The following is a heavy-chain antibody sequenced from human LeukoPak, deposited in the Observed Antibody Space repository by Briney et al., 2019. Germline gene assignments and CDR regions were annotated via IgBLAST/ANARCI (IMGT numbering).Heavy chain of an antibody. CDR3: ARDQGDPDDDAFDI. V-gene: IGHV4-59*01. Sequence: SETLSLTCTVSGGSISGYYWSWIRQPPGKGLEWIGNIYYSGSTNYNPSLKSRVTISVDTSKNQFSLKLSSVTAADTAVYYCARDQGDPDDDAFDIWGQGTMVTVSS. CDR1: GGSISGYY. CDR2: IYYSGST. D-gene: IGHD3-10*01. J-gene: IGHJ3*02.